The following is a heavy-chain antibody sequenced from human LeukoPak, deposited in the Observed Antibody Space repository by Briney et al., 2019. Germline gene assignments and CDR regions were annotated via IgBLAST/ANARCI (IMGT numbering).Heavy chain of an antibody. D-gene: IGHD2-15*01. J-gene: IGHJ5*02. CDR2: INPKSSGR. V-gene: IGHV1-2*07. CDR1: GYSFSDYY. Sequence: ASVKVSCKPSGYSFSDYYIHWVRQAPGQGLEGMGWINPKSSGRNYALKFQGRATMTKDTSTSTAYLELSSLRSDDTAVYYCARDSAVVAAALWFDPWGQGTLVTAS. CDR3: ARDSAVVAAALWFDP.